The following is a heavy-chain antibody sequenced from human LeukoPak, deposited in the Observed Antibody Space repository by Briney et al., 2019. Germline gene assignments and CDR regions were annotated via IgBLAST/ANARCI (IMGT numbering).Heavy chain of an antibody. Sequence: EASVKVSCKASGYTFTTYYMHWVRQAPGQGLEWMGIINPSGGSTTYAQNFQGRVTMTRDTSTSAVYMEVSSLRSEDTAVYYCARGGSLAVALHQYYFDYWGQGTLVTVSS. CDR2: INPSGGST. CDR3: ARGGSLAVALHQYYFDY. J-gene: IGHJ4*02. CDR1: GYTFTTYY. V-gene: IGHV1-46*01. D-gene: IGHD6-19*01.